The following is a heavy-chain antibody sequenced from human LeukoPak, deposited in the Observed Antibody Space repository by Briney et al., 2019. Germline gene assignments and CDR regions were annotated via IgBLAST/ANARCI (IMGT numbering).Heavy chain of an antibody. J-gene: IGHJ5*02. D-gene: IGHD2-2*01. Sequence: PSETLSLTCTVSGGSISSSSYYWRWIRQPPGKGLEWIGSIYYSGSTYYNPSLKSRVTISVDTSKNQFSLKLSSVTAADTAVYYCARVVPAAWFDPWGQGTLVTVSS. CDR1: GGSISSSSYY. V-gene: IGHV4-39*01. CDR3: ARVVPAAWFDP. CDR2: IYYSGST.